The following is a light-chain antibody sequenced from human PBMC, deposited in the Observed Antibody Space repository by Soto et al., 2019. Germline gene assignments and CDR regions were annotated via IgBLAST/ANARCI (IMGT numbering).Light chain of an antibody. CDR3: SSYRSSDTLV. CDR1: SSDVGAYNY. J-gene: IGLJ1*01. Sequence: QSALTQPASVSGSPGQSITISCTGTSSDVGAYNYVSWYQQPPGEAPKLMIYEVTDRPSGVSNRFSGSKSGNTASLTIAGLTAEDEAYYYSSSYRSSDTLVFGTGTKLTVL. CDR2: EVT. V-gene: IGLV2-14*01.